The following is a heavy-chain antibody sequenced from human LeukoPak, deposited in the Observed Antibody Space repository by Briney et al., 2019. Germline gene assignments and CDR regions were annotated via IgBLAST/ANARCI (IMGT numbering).Heavy chain of an antibody. CDR1: GGSISSGGYY. CDR2: IYYSGST. CDR3: ARGRYCSSTSCLYFDY. V-gene: IGHV4-31*03. J-gene: IGHJ4*02. Sequence: PSQTLSLTCTLSGGSISSGGYYWSWIRQHPGKGLEWIGYIYYSGSTYYNPSLKSRVTISVDTSKNQFSLTLSSVTAADTAVYYCARGRYCSSTSCLYFDYWGQGTLVTVSS. D-gene: IGHD2-2*01.